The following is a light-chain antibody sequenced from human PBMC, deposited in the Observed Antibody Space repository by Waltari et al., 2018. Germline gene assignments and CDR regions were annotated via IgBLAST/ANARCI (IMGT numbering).Light chain of an antibody. J-gene: IGKJ1*01. V-gene: IGKV3-20*01. CDR2: HAS. Sequence: EVVLTQSPGTLSLSPGERATLSCRASQSVSSFLAWYQQKPGQAPRLLIYHASNRATGIPDRFSGSGSGTDFSLTISRLEPEDFAVYYCQNHERLPATFGQGP. CDR1: QSVSSF. CDR3: QNHERLPAT.